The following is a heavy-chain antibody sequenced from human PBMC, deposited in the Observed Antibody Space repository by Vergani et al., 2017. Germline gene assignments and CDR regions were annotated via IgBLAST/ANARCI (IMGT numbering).Heavy chain of an antibody. D-gene: IGHD1-26*01. CDR2: IKQDGSEK. V-gene: IGHV3-7*02. Sequence: EVQLVESGGGLVQPGGSLRLSCAASGFTFSSYWMSWVRQAPGKGLEWVANIKQDGSEKYYVDSVKGRFTISGDNARNSLYLQMNSLGAEDTAVYYCAANRWEVGAVDYWGQGTLVTVSS. J-gene: IGHJ4*02. CDR1: GFTFSSYW. CDR3: AANRWEVGAVDY.